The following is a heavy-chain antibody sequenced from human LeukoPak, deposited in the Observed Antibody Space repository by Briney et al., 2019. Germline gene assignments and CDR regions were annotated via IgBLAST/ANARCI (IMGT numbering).Heavy chain of an antibody. CDR3: ARGVYGGKGGSESFDY. D-gene: IGHD4-23*01. CDR2: IIPILGIA. Sequence: SVKVSCTASGYTFTSYGISWVRQAPGQGLEWMGRIIPILGIANYAQKFQGRVTITADKSTSTAYMELSSLRSEDTAVYYCARGVYGGKGGSESFDYWGQGTLVTVSS. J-gene: IGHJ4*02. V-gene: IGHV1-69*04. CDR1: GYTFTSYG.